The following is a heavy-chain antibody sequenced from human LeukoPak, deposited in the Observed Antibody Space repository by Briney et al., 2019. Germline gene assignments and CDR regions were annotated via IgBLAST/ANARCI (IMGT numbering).Heavy chain of an antibody. CDR1: GFTFSSYW. J-gene: IGHJ4*02. D-gene: IGHD6-13*01. CDR3: ATAIATSGGY. CDR2: ISSDGSNT. Sequence: GGSLRLSCAASGFTFSSYWMHWVRQAPGKGLVWVSRISSDGSNTVYADFVKGRFTISRDNAKKTLYLQMNSLRAEATAVYYCATAIATSGGYWGQGTLVTVSS. V-gene: IGHV3-74*01.